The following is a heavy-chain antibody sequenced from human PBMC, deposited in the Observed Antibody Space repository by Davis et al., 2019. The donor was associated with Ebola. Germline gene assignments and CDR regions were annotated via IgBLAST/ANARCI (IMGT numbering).Heavy chain of an antibody. J-gene: IGHJ4*02. CDR1: GFTFSTYT. D-gene: IGHD3-9*01. CDR2: ISSSSTTT. CDR3: ARDSRLAGNYG. Sequence: GESLKISCAASGFTFSTYTMNWVRQAPGRGLEWLSFISSSSTTTYYADSVKGRFTISRDNAKNSLYLQMNSLRAEDTAVYYCARDSRLAGNYGWGQGTLVTVSS. V-gene: IGHV3-48*01.